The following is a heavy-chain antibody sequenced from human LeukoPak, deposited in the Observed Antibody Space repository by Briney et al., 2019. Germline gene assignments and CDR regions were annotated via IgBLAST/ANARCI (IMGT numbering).Heavy chain of an antibody. J-gene: IGHJ4*02. V-gene: IGHV3-48*02. Sequence: GGSLRLSCAASGFAFSTFSMNWVRQAPGKGLEWVSYTSGSSSTIYYADSVKGRFTVSRDSAKNSLYLQMNSLRDEDTAVYYCARDLHSGAYTLDYWGQGTLVTVSS. CDR3: ARDLHSGAYTLDY. CDR1: GFAFSTFS. CDR2: TSGSSSTI. D-gene: IGHD1-26*01.